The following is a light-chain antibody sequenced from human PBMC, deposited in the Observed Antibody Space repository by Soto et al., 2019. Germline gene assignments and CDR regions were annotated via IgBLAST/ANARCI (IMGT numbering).Light chain of an antibody. V-gene: IGLV2-23*02. Sequence: QSALTQPASVSGSPGQSITIPCTGTSADVGSYNLVSWYQQHPGKAPKLMIYEVSKRPSGVSSRFSGSKSGNTASLTISGLQAEDEADYSCCSYAGSSTHVVFGGGTKLTVL. CDR3: CSYAGSSTHVV. J-gene: IGLJ2*01. CDR1: SADVGSYNL. CDR2: EVS.